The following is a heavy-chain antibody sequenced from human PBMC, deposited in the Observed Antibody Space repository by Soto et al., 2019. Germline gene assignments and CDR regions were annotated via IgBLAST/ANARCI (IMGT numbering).Heavy chain of an antibody. CDR2: IYYSGST. D-gene: IGHD5-12*01. Sequence: QVQLQESGPGLVKPSQTLSLTCTVSGGSISSGGYYWSWIRQHPGKGLEWIGCIYYSGSTYYNPSLKGRVTISVATSKNQFSLKLSSVTAADTAVYYCARDEGGYWLGWFDPWGQGTLVTVSS. V-gene: IGHV4-31*03. CDR3: ARDEGGYWLGWFDP. J-gene: IGHJ5*02. CDR1: GGSISSGGYY.